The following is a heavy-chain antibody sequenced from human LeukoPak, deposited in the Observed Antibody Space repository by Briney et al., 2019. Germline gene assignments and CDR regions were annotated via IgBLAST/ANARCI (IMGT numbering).Heavy chain of an antibody. CDR3: ASSGTLGYYYYMDV. CDR2: ISSSGSTI. Sequence: GGSLRLSCAASGFTFSDYYMSWIRQAPGKGLEWVSYISSSGSTIYYADSVKGRFTISRDNAKNSLYLQMNSLRAKDTAVYYCASSGTLGYYYYMDVWGKGTTVTVSS. J-gene: IGHJ6*03. V-gene: IGHV3-11*04. CDR1: GFTFSDYY. D-gene: IGHD3-10*01.